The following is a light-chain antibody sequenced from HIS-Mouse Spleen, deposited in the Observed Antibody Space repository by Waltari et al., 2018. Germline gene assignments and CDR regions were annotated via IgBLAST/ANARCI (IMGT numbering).Light chain of an antibody. J-gene: IGLJ2*01. CDR2: KDS. Sequence: SYELTQPPSVSVSPGQTARITCPGDALPKPYAYLYQQKPGQAPVLVIYKDSERPSGIPERFSGSSSGTTVTLTISGVQAEDEADYYCQSADSSGTYVVFGGGTKLTVL. CDR1: ALPKPY. V-gene: IGLV3-25*03. CDR3: QSADSSGTYVV.